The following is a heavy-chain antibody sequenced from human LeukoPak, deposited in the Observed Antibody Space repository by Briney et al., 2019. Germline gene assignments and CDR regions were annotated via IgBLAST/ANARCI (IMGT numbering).Heavy chain of an antibody. D-gene: IGHD6-6*01. V-gene: IGHV1-18*01. Sequence: DSPEDNRITIISYGKSLVRQAPGKRLKWMGWISAYNGNTNYAQKLQGRVTMTTDTSTSTAYMELRSLRSDDTAVYYCARDGPPSIAALDVWGKGTTVTVSS. CDR1: RITIISYG. CDR2: ISAYNGNT. J-gene: IGHJ6*04. CDR3: ARDGPPSIAALDV.